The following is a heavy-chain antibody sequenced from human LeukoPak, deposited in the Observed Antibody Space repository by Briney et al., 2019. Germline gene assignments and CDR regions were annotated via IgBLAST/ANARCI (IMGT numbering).Heavy chain of an antibody. V-gene: IGHV3-53*01. CDR2: IYNVGST. CDR3: AREAKYSSSWYPYFDY. J-gene: IGHJ4*02. Sequence: PGGSLRLSRAASGFTVSSSYMTWVRQAAGKGREWVSVIYNVGSTYYADSVKGRFTISRDNSKNTLYLQMNSLRAEDTAVYYCAREAKYSSSWYPYFDYWGQGTLVTVSS. D-gene: IGHD6-13*01. CDR1: GFTVSSSY.